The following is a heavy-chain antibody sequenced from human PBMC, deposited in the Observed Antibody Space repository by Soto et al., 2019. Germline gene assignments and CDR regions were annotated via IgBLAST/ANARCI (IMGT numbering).Heavy chain of an antibody. Sequence: QVQLVQSGAEVKKPGSSVKVSCKASGGTFSSYTISWVRQAPGQGLEWMGRIIPILGIANYAQKFQGRVTSTADKSTSTAYMELSSLRSEDTAVYYCARAGSGAYCSSTSCYAFDIWGQGTMVTVSS. CDR1: GGTFSSYT. CDR2: IIPILGIA. CDR3: ARAGSGAYCSSTSCYAFDI. J-gene: IGHJ3*02. V-gene: IGHV1-69*02. D-gene: IGHD2-2*01.